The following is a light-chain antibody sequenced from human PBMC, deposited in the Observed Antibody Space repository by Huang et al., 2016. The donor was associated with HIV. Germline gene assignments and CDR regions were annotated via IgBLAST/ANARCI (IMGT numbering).Light chain of an antibody. CDR2: GAS. Sequence: DIVMTQSPATLSVSPGERATLSCRASESVASNLAWYQPKPGQAPRLLIYGASTRATDIPDRFSGSGSGTDFTLTISSLQSEDFAVYYCQQYNNWPPWTFGQGTKVEFQ. CDR1: ESVASN. CDR3: QQYNNWPPWT. V-gene: IGKV3-15*01. J-gene: IGKJ1*01.